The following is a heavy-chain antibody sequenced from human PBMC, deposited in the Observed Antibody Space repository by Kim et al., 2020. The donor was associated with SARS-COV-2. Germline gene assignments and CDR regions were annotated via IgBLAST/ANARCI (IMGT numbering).Heavy chain of an antibody. V-gene: IGHV4-59*01. Sequence: TDCNATVKSRVTLFVDTSKNQFSLKLNSVAAADTAIYYCGRERSSWSFNYWGQGTLVTVSS. J-gene: IGHJ4*02. D-gene: IGHD3-3*01. CDR2: T. CDR3: GRERSSWSFNY.